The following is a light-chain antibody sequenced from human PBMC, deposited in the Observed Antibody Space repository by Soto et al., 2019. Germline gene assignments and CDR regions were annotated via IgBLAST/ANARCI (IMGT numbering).Light chain of an antibody. V-gene: IGKV1-5*01. Sequence: DIQMTQSPSTLSASVGDRVTITCRASQSISSWLAWYQQKPGKAPTLLIYDASSLESGVQSSFSGSGSGTEFTLTISSLQPDDVATYYCQQYNSYSYTFGQGTKVDIK. CDR3: QQYNSYSYT. CDR1: QSISSW. J-gene: IGKJ2*01. CDR2: DAS.